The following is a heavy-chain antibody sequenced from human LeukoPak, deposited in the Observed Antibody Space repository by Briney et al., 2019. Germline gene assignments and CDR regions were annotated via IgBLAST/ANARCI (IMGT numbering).Heavy chain of an antibody. D-gene: IGHD6-6*01. V-gene: IGHV4-34*01. J-gene: IGHJ6*03. CDR3: ARARGYSSSSGRVGYYYYYMDV. CDR1: GGSFSGYY. Sequence: SETLSLTCAVYGGSFSGYYWSWIRQPPGKGLEWIGEINHSGSTNYNPSLKSRATISVDTSKNQFSLKLSSVTAADTAVYYCARARGYSSSSGRVGYYYYYMDVWGKGTTVTVSS. CDR2: INHSGST.